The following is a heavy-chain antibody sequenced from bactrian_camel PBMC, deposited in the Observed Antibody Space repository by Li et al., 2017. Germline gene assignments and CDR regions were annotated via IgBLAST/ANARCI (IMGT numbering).Heavy chain of an antibody. J-gene: IGHJ4*01. CDR2: LDYDGYSR. Sequence: QLVESGGGSVQAGGSLRLSCAVSGLQLLCAGWFRQAPGKEREGVAALDYDGYSRYADSVQGRFKISQDNAKNTLYLQMNSLKPEDSAMYYCAKPPGNSDCYSGVWWLNPEHTYGGQGTQVTVS. V-gene: IGHV3S1*01. CDR3: AKPPGNSDCYSGVWWLNPEHTY. D-gene: IGHD7*01. CDR1: GLQLLCAG.